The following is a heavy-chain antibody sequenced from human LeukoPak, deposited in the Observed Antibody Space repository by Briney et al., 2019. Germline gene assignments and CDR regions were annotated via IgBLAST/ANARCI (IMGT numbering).Heavy chain of an antibody. J-gene: IGHJ4*02. CDR2: IGWMGVAT. V-gene: IGHV3-23*01. CDR3: AKGLRNFDS. Sequence: GGSLRLSCAAAGFTLTSYGMTWVRQAPGEGLEWVSAIGWMGVATYYADSGKGRFTIYRDNPQNTQYLQKSSPRAEDTALYYCAKGLRNFDSWGQGTLVTVSS. CDR1: GFTLTSYG. D-gene: IGHD3-16*01.